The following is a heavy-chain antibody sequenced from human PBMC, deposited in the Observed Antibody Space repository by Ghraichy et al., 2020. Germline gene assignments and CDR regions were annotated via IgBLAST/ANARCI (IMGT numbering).Heavy chain of an antibody. J-gene: IGHJ4*02. CDR3: ARAAQLPFPFDY. Sequence: SQTLSLTCTVSGGSISSYYWSWIRQPPGKGLEWIGYIYYSGSTNYNPSLKSRVTISVDTSKNQFSLKLSSVTAADTAVYYCARAAQLPFPFDYWGQGTLVTVSS. CDR1: GGSISSYY. D-gene: IGHD3-16*02. CDR2: IYYSGST. V-gene: IGHV4-59*01.